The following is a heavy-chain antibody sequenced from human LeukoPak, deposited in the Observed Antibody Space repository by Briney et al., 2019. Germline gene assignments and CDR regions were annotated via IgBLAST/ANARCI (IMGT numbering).Heavy chain of an antibody. J-gene: IGHJ4*02. Sequence: PSETLSLTCTVSGGSISSSGFYWGWIRQPPGKGLEWIGTISYSGCTYSNPSLKSRVTIAVDTSENQFSLRMSSVTAADTAVYYCGRQPCSGGSCYADYWGEGTLVTV. CDR3: GRQPCSGGSCYADY. CDR1: GGSISSSGFY. D-gene: IGHD2-15*01. V-gene: IGHV4-39*01. CDR2: ISYSGCT.